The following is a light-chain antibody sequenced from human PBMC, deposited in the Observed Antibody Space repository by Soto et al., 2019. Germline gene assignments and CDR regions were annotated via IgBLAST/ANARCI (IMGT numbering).Light chain of an antibody. J-gene: IGKJ5*01. CDR3: QQYNTYPIT. V-gene: IGKV1-5*01. Sequence: DIHMTQSPSTLSASVGDKVTITCRARQSISSWLAWYQQKPGKAPKLVIYDASSLESGVPSRFSGSGSGTEFTLTISSLQPDDFATFYCQQYNTYPITFGQGTRLEI. CDR2: DAS. CDR1: QSISSW.